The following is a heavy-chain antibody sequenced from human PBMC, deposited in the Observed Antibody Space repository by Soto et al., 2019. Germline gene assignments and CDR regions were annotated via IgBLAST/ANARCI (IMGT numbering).Heavy chain of an antibody. V-gene: IGHV1-2*02. Sequence: ASVKVSCKASGFSFTGYYIHWLRQAPGQGLEWMGWINAHSGGTEYAQKFQGRVTLTRDTSIATAYLTLTSLTSGDTALYYCAKDLTRQLAYWLDPWGQGTQVTVSS. CDR2: INAHSGGT. D-gene: IGHD6-6*01. J-gene: IGHJ5*02. CDR1: GFSFTGYY. CDR3: AKDLTRQLAYWLDP.